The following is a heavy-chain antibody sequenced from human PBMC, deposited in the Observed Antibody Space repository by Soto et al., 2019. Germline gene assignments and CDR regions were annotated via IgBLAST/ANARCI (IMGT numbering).Heavy chain of an antibody. V-gene: IGHV4-30-4*08. J-gene: IGHJ4*02. CDR3: VTTGGDEGYFDY. CDR2: IYYSGTT. CDR1: GGSISSGDYY. Sequence: SETLSLTCTVSGGSISSGDYYWSWIRQPPGKGLEWIGYIYYSGTTYYNPSLKSRVTISVDTSKNQFSLKLSSVTAAATAVYYCVTTGGDEGYFDYWGQGTLVTVSS. D-gene: IGHD7-27*01.